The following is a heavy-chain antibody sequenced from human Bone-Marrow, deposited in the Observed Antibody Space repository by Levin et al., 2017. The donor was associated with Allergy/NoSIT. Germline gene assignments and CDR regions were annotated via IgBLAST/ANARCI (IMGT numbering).Heavy chain of an antibody. CDR2: ISGSGNTI. V-gene: IGHV3-48*03. CDR3: ARYGSGSHYLHEYYFDY. J-gene: IGHJ4*02. CDR1: GFSFSIYE. D-gene: IGHD3-10*01. Sequence: GESLKISCAASGFSFSIYEMNWVRQAPGKGLEWISYISGSGNTIYYADSVKGRFTISRDQSKNTLYLQMNSLRAEDTAVYYCARYGSGSHYLHEYYFDYWGQGTLVTVSS.